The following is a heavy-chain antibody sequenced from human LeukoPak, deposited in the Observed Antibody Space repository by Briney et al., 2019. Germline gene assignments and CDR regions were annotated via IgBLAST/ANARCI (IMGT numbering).Heavy chain of an antibody. V-gene: IGHV4-34*01. CDR1: GGSFSGYY. CDR2: INHSGST. J-gene: IGHJ5*02. Sequence: SETLSLTCAVYGGSFSGYYWSWIRQPPGKGLEWIGEINHSGSTNYNPSLKSRVTISVDTSKNQFSLKLSSVTAADTAVYYCARGARRPASWFDPWGQGTLVTVSS. D-gene: IGHD6-6*01. CDR3: ARGARRPASWFDP.